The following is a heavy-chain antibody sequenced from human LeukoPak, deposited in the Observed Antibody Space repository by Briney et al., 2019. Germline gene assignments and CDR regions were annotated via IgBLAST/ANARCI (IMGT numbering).Heavy chain of an antibody. V-gene: IGHV4-38-2*02. Sequence: SETLSLTCTVSGYSISSGYYWGWIRQPPGKGLEWIGSIYHSGSTYYNPSLKSRVTISVDTSKNQFSLKLSSVTAADTAVYYCARDHGPVEGSDAFDIWGQGTMVTVSS. CDR3: ARDHGPVEGSDAFDI. J-gene: IGHJ3*02. D-gene: IGHD4-23*01. CDR2: IYHSGST. CDR1: GYSISSGYY.